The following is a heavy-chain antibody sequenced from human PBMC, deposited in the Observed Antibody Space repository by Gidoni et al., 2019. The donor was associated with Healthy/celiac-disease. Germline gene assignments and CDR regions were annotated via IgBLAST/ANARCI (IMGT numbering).Heavy chain of an antibody. CDR3: TTDPGGTYYAMGP. D-gene: IGHD1-26*01. J-gene: IGHJ3*01. Sequence: EVQLVESGGGLVKPGGSLRLSCAASGFTLSTAWLSWVRQAPGKGLEWVGRIKSKTDGGTTDYAAPVKGRFTISRDDSKNTLYLQMNSLKTEDTAVYYCTTDPGGTYYAMGPWGQGTMVTVSS. V-gene: IGHV3-15*01. CDR1: GFTLSTAW. CDR2: IKSKTDGGTT.